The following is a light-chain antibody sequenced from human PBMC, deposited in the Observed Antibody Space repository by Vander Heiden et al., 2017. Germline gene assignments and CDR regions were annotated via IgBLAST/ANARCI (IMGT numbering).Light chain of an antibody. V-gene: IGLV2-14*01. CDR2: EVS. Sequence: LTQPASVSGSPGRSITISCTGTSNDVGDYNYVSWYQQHPGKAPKLMIYEVSNRPSGVSNRFSGSKSGNTASLTISGLQAADEADYYCSSFTTSSTLGVFGTGTKVTVL. CDR3: SSFTTSSTLGV. J-gene: IGLJ1*01. CDR1: SNDVGDYNY.